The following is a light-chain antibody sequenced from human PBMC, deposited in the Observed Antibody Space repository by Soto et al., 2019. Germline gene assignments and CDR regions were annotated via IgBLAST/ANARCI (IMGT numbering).Light chain of an antibody. J-gene: IGKJ1*01. CDR1: QTISSW. Sequence: DLTLTHSPSTLSGSVGNRVTVTCLASQTISSWLAWYQQKPGKAPKLLIYEASTLKSGVPSRFSGSGSGTEFTLTISSLQPDDFATYYCQHYNSYSEAFGQGTKVDI. V-gene: IGKV1-5*03. CDR3: QHYNSYSEA. CDR2: EAS.